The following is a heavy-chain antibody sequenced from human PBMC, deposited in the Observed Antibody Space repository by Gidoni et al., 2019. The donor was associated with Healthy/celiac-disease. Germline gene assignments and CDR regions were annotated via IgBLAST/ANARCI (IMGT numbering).Heavy chain of an antibody. CDR3: ARETITMVQGVDHHFDY. Sequence: QVQLVESGVGLVKPGGSLRLSCAASGFTFSDYYMSWIRQAPGKGLGWVSYISSSCSTIYYADSVKGRFTISRDNAKNSLYLQMNSLRAEDTAVYYCARETITMVQGVDHHFDYWGQGTLVTVSS. CDR1: GFTFSDYY. CDR2: ISSSCSTI. J-gene: IGHJ4*02. D-gene: IGHD3-10*01. V-gene: IGHV3-11*01.